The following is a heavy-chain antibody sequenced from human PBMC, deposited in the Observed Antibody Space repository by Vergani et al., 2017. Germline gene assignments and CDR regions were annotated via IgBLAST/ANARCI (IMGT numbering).Heavy chain of an antibody. V-gene: IGHV1-45*02. D-gene: IGHD2-2*01. CDR1: GYTFTYRY. J-gene: IGHJ5*02. CDR3: ALAESSTICINSVCITPETGSWFDP. Sequence: QMPLVQSGAEVKKTGSSVKVSCKASGYTFTYRYLHWVRQAPGQALEWMGWITPFNGNTNYAQKFQDRVTITRDRSMSTAYMELSSLRSEDTAMYYCALAESSTICINSVCITPETGSWFDPWGQGTLVTVSS. CDR2: ITPFNGNT.